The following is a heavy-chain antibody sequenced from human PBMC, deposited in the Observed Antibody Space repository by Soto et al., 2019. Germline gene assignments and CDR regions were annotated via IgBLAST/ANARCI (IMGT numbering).Heavy chain of an antibody. D-gene: IGHD2-8*01. CDR1: GYSFPSYG. CDR3: ARDGVHTTTSRDFDV. Sequence: QVQLVQSGTEVKKPGDSVKVSCKASGYSFPSYGVSWVRQAPGQGLEWLGWISAYTGNTHYALKFHGRVTMTTDTPTTTAYVELSGMGSDDTAVYSCARDGVHTTTSRDFDVWGQGTRVAVSS. J-gene: IGHJ4*02. V-gene: IGHV1-18*01. CDR2: ISAYTGNT.